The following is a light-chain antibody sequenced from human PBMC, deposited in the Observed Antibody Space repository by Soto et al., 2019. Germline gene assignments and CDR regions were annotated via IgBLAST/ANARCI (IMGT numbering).Light chain of an antibody. V-gene: IGKV1-5*03. J-gene: IGKJ1*01. CDR3: QHDNSYHWT. Sequence: DIQMNQSPSTLSASVGDRVTITCRASQSISYWLAWYHQKPVKAPKLLIYKASSLESGVPSRFSGSGSGTEFTLTISNPPPDDFASYYCQHDNSYHWTVGQGTKVEIK. CDR2: KAS. CDR1: QSISYW.